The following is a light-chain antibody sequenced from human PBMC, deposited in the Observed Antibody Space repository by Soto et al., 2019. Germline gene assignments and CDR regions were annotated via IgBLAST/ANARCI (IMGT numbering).Light chain of an antibody. Sequence: EIVMTQSPDTLSVSPGERATLSCRASQSVSTNLAWYQQKPGQAPRLLIYGASTRATGIPARFSGSGSGTEFTLTISSLQSEDFAVXXXQQYNNWPYTFGQGTKLEIK. CDR2: GAS. CDR1: QSVSTN. CDR3: QQYNNWPYT. J-gene: IGKJ2*01. V-gene: IGKV3-15*01.